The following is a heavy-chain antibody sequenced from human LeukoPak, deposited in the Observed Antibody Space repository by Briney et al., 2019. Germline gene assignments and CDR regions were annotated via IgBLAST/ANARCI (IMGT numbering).Heavy chain of an antibody. CDR1: GFTFSTYA. CDR3: AKEGCSSTSCYTVY. Sequence: PGGSLRLSCSASGFTFSTYAIYWVRQAPGKGLEYVSCISSDGASTYYADSVKGRFTISRDNSKNTLYLQMNSLRAEDTAVYYCAKEGCSSTSCYTVYWGQGTLVTVSS. V-gene: IGHV3-64*04. CDR2: ISSDGAST. D-gene: IGHD2-2*02. J-gene: IGHJ4*02.